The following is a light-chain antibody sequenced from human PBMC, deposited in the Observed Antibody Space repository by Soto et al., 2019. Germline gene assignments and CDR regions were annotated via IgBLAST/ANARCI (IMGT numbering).Light chain of an antibody. J-gene: IGKJ4*01. CDR1: QGISNY. V-gene: IGKV1-27*01. Sequence: DIQMTQSPSSLSASVGDRVTITCRASQGISNYLAWYQQKPGKVPKLLIYAASTLQSGVPSRFSGSGSGTDFTLTISSLQXXXXXXXXXXXXXXXPLTFGGGTKVEIK. CDR3: XXXXXXPLT. CDR2: AAS.